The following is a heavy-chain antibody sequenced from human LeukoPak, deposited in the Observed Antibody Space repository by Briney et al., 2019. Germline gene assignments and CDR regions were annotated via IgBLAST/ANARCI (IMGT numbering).Heavy chain of an antibody. CDR3: ARHGAGDTYYYDSSSLIDY. Sequence: GESLKISCKGSGYSFTSYWIGWVRQMPGKGLEWMGIIYPGDSDTRYSPSFQGQVTISADKSISTAYLQWSSLKASDTAMYYCARHGAGDTYYYDSSSLIDYWGQGTLVTVSS. CDR2: IYPGDSDT. D-gene: IGHD3-22*01. CDR1: GYSFTSYW. J-gene: IGHJ4*02. V-gene: IGHV5-51*01.